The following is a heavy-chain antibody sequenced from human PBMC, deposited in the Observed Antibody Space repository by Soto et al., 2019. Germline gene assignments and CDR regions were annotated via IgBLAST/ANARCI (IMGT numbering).Heavy chain of an antibody. D-gene: IGHD6-13*01. CDR2: ISGSGGST. Sequence: GGSLRLSCAASGFTFSSYAMSWVRQAPGKGLEWVSAISGSGGSTYYADSVKGRFTISRDNSKNTLYLQMNSLRAEDTAVYYCAKDSSSWYVRYYYYMDVWGKGTTGTVSS. CDR1: GFTFSSYA. V-gene: IGHV3-23*01. CDR3: AKDSSSWYVRYYYYMDV. J-gene: IGHJ6*03.